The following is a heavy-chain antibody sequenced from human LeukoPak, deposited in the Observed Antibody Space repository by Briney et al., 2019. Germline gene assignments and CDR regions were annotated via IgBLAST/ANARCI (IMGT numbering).Heavy chain of an antibody. D-gene: IGHD3-22*01. V-gene: IGHV1-2*02. CDR2: INPNSGGT. CDR1: GYTFTGYY. J-gene: IGHJ4*02. Sequence: ASVKVSCKASGYTFTGYYMHWVRQAPGQGLEWMGWINPNSGGTNYAQKFQGRVTVTRDTSISTAYMELSRLRSDDTAVYYCARVSDGPSPGGTYYYDSSGYYPLDYWGQGTLVTVSS. CDR3: ARVSDGPSPGGTYYYDSSGYYPLDY.